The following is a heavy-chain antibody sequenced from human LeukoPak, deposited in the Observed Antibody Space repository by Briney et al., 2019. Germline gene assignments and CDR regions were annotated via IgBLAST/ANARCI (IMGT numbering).Heavy chain of an antibody. CDR3: AKDSNPSRFDRFVYYFDY. CDR1: GGSISSYY. D-gene: IGHD3-9*01. CDR2: IYYSGST. J-gene: IGHJ4*02. Sequence: VKPSETLSLTCTVSGGSISSYYWSWIRQPPGKGLEWIGYIYYSGSTNYNPSLKSRVTISVDTSKNQFSLKLSSVTAADTAVYYCAKDSNPSRFDRFVYYFDYWGQGTLVTVSS. V-gene: IGHV4-59*01.